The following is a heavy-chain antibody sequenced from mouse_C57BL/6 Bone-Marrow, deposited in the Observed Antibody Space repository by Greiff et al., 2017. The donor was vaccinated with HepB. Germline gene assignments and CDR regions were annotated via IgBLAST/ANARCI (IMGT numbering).Heavy chain of an antibody. CDR2: ISSGSSTI. V-gene: IGHV5-17*01. D-gene: IGHD1-1*01. J-gene: IGHJ2*01. CDR1: GFTFSDYG. Sequence: EVQRVESGGGLVKPVGSLKLSCAASGFTFSDYGMHWVRQAPEKGLEWVAYISSGSSTIYYADTVKGRFTISRDNAKNTLFLQMTSLRSEDTAMYYCAKLYYYGSSPHFDYWGQGTTLTVSS. CDR3: AKLYYYGSSPHFDY.